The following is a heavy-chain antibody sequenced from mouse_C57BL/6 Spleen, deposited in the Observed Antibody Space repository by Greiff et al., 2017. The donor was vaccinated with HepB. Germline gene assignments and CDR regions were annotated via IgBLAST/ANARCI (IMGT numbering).Heavy chain of an antibody. CDR3: AGDYGFDEAWFAY. V-gene: IGHV1-64*01. Sequence: VQLQQPGAELVKPGASVKLSCKASGYTFTSYWMHWVKQRPGQGLEWIGMIHPNSGSTNYNEKFKSKATLTVDKSSSTADMQLSSLTSEDSAVYYWAGDYGFDEAWFAYWGQGTLVTVSA. CDR1: GYTFTSYW. D-gene: IGHD2-2*01. CDR2: IHPNSGST. J-gene: IGHJ3*01.